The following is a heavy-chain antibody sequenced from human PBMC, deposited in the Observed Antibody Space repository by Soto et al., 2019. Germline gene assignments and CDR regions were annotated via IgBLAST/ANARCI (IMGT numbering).Heavy chain of an antibody. D-gene: IGHD1-7*01. CDR3: ARSLPGTYGAFDL. CDR2: ISGDGSSP. CDR1: EFTFRGYW. Sequence: GGSLRLSCAASEFTFRGYWMHWVRQSPGKGLVWVSRISGDGSSPNYADSVKGRFTISRDNAKNTVYLQIDSLRAEDTAVYYCARSLPGTYGAFDLWGQGTMVTVSS. J-gene: IGHJ3*01. V-gene: IGHV3-74*01.